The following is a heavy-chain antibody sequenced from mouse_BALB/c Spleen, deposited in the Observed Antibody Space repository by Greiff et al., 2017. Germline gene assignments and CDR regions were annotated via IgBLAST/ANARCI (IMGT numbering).Heavy chain of an antibody. J-gene: IGHJ3*01. CDR2: ISYSGST. CDR1: GYSITSDYA. D-gene: IGHD2-1*01. Sequence: EVKLMESGPGLVKPSQSLSLTCTVTGYSITSDYAWNWIRQFPGNKLEWMGYISYSGSTSYNPSLKSRISITQDTSKNQFFLQLNSVTTEDTATYYCARGDGNYPWFAYWGQGTLVTVSA. CDR3: ARGDGNYPWFAY. V-gene: IGHV3-2*02.